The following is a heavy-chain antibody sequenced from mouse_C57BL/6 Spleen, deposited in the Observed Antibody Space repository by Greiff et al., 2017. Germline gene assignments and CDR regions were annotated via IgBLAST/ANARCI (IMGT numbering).Heavy chain of an antibody. CDR2: IRNKANGYTT. CDR3: ARLLRDYFDY. CDR1: GFTFTDYY. V-gene: IGHV7-3*01. Sequence: DVMLVESGGGLVQPGGSLSLSCAASGFTFTDYYMSWVRQPPGKALEWLGFIRNKANGYTTEYSSSVKCRFTISRDNSQSILYLQMKAQSAEDSATYCCARLLRDYFDYWGQGTTLTVSS. D-gene: IGHD1-1*01. J-gene: IGHJ2*01.